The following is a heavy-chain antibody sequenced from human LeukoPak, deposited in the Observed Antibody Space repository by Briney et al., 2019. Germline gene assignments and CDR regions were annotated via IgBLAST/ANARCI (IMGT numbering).Heavy chain of an antibody. CDR3: VRVIGGYSGYGDY. J-gene: IGHJ4*02. V-gene: IGHV3-30*01. Sequence: TGGSLRLSCAASGFTFSSNAMHWVRQAPGKGLEGVAVISYDGNNKYYADSVKGRFTISRDNSKNTLYLQMNSLRAEDTAVYYCVRVIGGYSGYGDYWGQGTLVTVSS. CDR2: ISYDGNNK. CDR1: GFTFSSNA. D-gene: IGHD5-12*01.